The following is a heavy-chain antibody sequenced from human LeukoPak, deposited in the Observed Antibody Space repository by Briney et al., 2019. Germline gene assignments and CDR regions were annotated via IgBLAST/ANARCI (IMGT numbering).Heavy chain of an antibody. CDR2: INPNSGGT. CDR1: GYTFTGYY. J-gene: IGHJ3*02. Sequence: GASVKVSCKASGYTFTGYYMHWVRQAPGQGLEWMGWINPNSGGTNYAQKFQGRVTMTTDTSTSTAYMELRSLRSDDTAVYYCARGLQETLGWLKAFSAFDIWGQGTMVTVSS. CDR3: ARGLQETLGWLKAFSAFDI. D-gene: IGHD5-24*01. V-gene: IGHV1-2*02.